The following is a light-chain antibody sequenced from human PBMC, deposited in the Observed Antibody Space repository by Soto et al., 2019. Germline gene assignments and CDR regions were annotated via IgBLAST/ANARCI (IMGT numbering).Light chain of an antibody. CDR1: NIGSKS. Sequence: SYELTQPPSVSVAPGKTARITCGGNNIGSKSVHWYQQKPGQAPVLVIYYDSDRPSGIPERSSGSNSGNTATLTISRVEAGDEADYYCQVWDSSSDPDYVFGTGTKLTVL. CDR2: YDS. V-gene: IGLV3-21*04. J-gene: IGLJ1*01. CDR3: QVWDSSSDPDYV.